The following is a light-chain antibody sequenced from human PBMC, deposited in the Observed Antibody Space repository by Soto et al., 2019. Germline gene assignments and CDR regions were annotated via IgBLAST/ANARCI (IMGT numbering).Light chain of an antibody. CDR2: KAS. CDR3: QQYHSNSLT. Sequence: DIQLTQSPSTLSASVGDRVTITCRASQSISSWLAWYQQKPGKAPKLLIYKASSLESGVPSRFSGSGSGTEFTLTISSLQPDDFAIYYCQQYHSNSLTFGPGTKVDIK. CDR1: QSISSW. V-gene: IGKV1-5*03. J-gene: IGKJ3*01.